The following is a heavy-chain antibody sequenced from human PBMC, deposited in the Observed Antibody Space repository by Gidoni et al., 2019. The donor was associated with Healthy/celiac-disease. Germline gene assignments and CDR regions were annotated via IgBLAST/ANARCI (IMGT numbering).Heavy chain of an antibody. CDR2: INPNSGGT. J-gene: IGHJ5*02. V-gene: IGHV1-2*07. CDR1: GYTFTGYY. D-gene: IGHD6-13*01. Sequence: QVQPVQSGAAVKKPGASVKVSCKPSGYTFTGYYRHWVRQAPGQGLEGMGWINPNSGGTNYAHKFQGRVTMTRDTSISTAYMELSRLRSDDTAVYYCARGQQLGGDGWFDPWGQGTLVTVSS. CDR3: ARGQQLGGDGWFDP.